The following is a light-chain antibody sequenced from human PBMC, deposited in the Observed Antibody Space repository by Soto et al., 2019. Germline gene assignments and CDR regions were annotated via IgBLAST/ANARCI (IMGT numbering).Light chain of an antibody. CDR1: QGISGY. Sequence: EIQLTQSASFLCAYVGDRVSIXCRASQGISGYLAWYQQKPGKVPKLLIYSTSTLQGVGPSRFSGSASVTEFTRSISGRQPEDFATYYGQQLNTYLITFGQGTRLEIK. CDR2: STS. CDR3: QQLNTYLIT. J-gene: IGKJ5*01. V-gene: IGKV1-9*01.